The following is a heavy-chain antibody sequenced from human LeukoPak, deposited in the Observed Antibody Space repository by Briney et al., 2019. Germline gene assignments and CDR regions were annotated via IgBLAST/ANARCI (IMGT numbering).Heavy chain of an antibody. CDR2: INPNSGGT. J-gene: IGHJ2*01. D-gene: IGHD3-10*01. CDR3: ARVLSRGSGYFDL. CDR1: GYTFTGYY. V-gene: IGHV1-2*06. Sequence: ASVKVSCKASGYTFTGYYMHWVRQAPGQGLEWMGRINPNSGGTNYAQKFQGRVTMTRDTSISTAYMELSRLRSDDTAVYYCARVLSRGSGYFDLWGRGTLVTVSS.